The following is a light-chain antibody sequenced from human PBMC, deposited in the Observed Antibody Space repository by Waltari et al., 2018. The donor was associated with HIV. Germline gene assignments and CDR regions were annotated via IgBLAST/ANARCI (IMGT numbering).Light chain of an antibody. CDR1: SSNIGHNF. V-gene: IGLV1-51*01. CDR3: GTWDSSLSVWV. J-gene: IGLJ3*02. CDR2: DNN. Sequence: QSVLTQPPSVSAAPGQKVTISCSGSSSNIGHNFVSWYQQLPGPAPKLLIYDNNKRPSGIPDRFSGSKSGTSATLGITGLQTGDEADYYCGTWDSSLSVWVFGGGTNLTVL.